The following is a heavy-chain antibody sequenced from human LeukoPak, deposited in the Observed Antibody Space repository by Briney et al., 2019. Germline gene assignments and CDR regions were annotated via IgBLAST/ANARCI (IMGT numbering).Heavy chain of an antibody. CDR3: ARGAAGYSSSWPDY. J-gene: IGHJ4*02. V-gene: IGHV1-8*03. D-gene: IGHD6-13*01. CDR1: GYTFTSYD. CDR2: MNPNSGNT. Sequence: GASVKVSCKASGYTFTSYDINWVRQATGQGLEWMGWMNPNSGNTGYAQKFQGRVTITRNTSISTAYMELSSLRSEDTAVHYCARGAAGYSSSWPDYWGQGTLVTVSS.